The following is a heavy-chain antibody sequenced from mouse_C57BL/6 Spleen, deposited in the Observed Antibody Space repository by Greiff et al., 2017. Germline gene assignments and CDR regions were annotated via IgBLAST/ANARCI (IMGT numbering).Heavy chain of an antibody. D-gene: IGHD4-1*01. CDR2: IWSGGST. J-gene: IGHJ4*01. V-gene: IGHV2-2*01. CDR3: ARMEPNFYAMDY. CDR1: GFSLTSYG. Sequence: QVQLQQSGPGLVQPSQSLSITCTVSGFSLTSYGVHWVRQSPGKGLEWLGVIWSGGSTDYNAAFISRLSISKDNSKSQVFFKMNSLQADDTAIYYCARMEPNFYAMDYWGQGTSVTVSS.